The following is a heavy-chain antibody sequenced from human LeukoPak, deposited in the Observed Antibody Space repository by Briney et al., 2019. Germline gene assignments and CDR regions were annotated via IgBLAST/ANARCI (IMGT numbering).Heavy chain of an antibody. D-gene: IGHD5-18*01. Sequence: ASATVSCKASGYTFTGYYMHWVRQAPGQGLEWMGWINPNSGGTNYAQKFQGRVTMTRDTSITTAYMELSRLTSDDTAVYYCARTRGGYSYGYPGYFQHWGQGTLVTVSS. J-gene: IGHJ1*01. CDR1: GYTFTGYY. CDR2: INPNSGGT. CDR3: ARTRGGYSYGYPGYFQH. V-gene: IGHV1-2*02.